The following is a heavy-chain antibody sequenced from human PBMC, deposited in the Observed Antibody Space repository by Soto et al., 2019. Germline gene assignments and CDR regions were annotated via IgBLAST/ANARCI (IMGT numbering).Heavy chain of an antibody. CDR3: ARVVTFYYDSVDAFDI. Sequence: QVQLVQSGAEVKKPGASVKVSCKASGYTFTSYGISWVRQAPGQGLEWMGWISAYNGNTNYAQKLQSRVTMTTDTSTSTAYMELRSLRSDDTAVYYCARVVTFYYDSVDAFDIWGQGTMVTVSS. CDR2: ISAYNGNT. CDR1: GYTFTSYG. J-gene: IGHJ3*02. D-gene: IGHD3-22*01. V-gene: IGHV1-18*01.